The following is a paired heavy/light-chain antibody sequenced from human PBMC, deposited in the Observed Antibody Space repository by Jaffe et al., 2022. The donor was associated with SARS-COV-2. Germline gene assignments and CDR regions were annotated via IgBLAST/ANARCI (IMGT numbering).Light chain of an antibody. CDR3: CSYRSGSNYV. CDR2: DVS. V-gene: IGLV2-14*03. Sequence: QSALTQPASVSGSPGQSITISCTGTSSDVGGYNYVSWYQQHPGKAPKLMIYDVSNRPSGVSNRFSGSKSGNTASLTISGLQAEDEADYYCCSYRSGSNYVFGTGTKVTVL. CDR1: SSDVGGYNY. J-gene: IGLJ1*01.
Heavy chain of an antibody. CDR2: TSHDGSRK. CDR1: GFTFTNYV. CDR3: AREGYYDTSGPFSGYFDY. D-gene: IGHD3-22*01. V-gene: IGHV3-30*04. Sequence: QVQLVESGGGVVQPGRSLRLSCAPSGFTFTNYVIHWVRQAPGKGLEWVAVTSHDGSRKYYADSVKGRFTISRDNSKNTLYLQMNSLRAEDTAMYYCAREGYYDTSGPFSGYFDYWGQGTLVTVSS. J-gene: IGHJ4*02.